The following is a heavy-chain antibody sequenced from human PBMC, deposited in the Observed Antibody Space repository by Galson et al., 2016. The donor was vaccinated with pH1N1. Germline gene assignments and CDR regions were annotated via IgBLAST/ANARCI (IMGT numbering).Heavy chain of an antibody. CDR2: ISADGNHE. J-gene: IGHJ6*02. CDR3: AKGGWEVLFYMDV. V-gene: IGHV3-30*18. Sequence: SLRLSCAASGFKFSDYCIHWVRQAPGKGLEWVAVISADGNHEHYADTVKGRFTVSRDNPKNTLDLQMSSLRAEDTAVYYCAKGGWEVLFYMDVWGQGTTVTVSS. D-gene: IGHD1-26*01. CDR1: GFKFSDYC.